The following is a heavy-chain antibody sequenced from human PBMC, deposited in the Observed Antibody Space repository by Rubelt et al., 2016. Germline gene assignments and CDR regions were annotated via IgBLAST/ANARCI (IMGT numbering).Heavy chain of an antibody. V-gene: IGHV4-39*01. J-gene: IGHJ4*02. D-gene: IGHD6-6*01. CDR3: ARQSKGHSSSSDY. Sequence: GSIYYSGSTYYNPSLKSRVTISVDTSKNQFSLKLNSVTAADTAVYYCARQSKGHSSSSDYWGQGTLVTVSS. CDR2: IYYSGST.